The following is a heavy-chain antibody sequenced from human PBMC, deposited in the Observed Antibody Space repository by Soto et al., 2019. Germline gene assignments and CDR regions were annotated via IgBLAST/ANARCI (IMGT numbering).Heavy chain of an antibody. CDR2: ISSSSSTI. CDR3: ARDSIGIHRSGARSNWFDP. D-gene: IGHD3-16*02. V-gene: IGHV3-48*01. J-gene: IGHJ5*02. Sequence: EVQLVESGGGLVQPGGSLRLSCAASGFTFSSYSMNWVRQAPGKGLEWVSYISSSSSTIYYADSVKGRFTISRDNAKNSLYLQMNSRRAEDTAVYYCARDSIGIHRSGARSNWFDPWGQGTLVTVSS. CDR1: GFTFSSYS.